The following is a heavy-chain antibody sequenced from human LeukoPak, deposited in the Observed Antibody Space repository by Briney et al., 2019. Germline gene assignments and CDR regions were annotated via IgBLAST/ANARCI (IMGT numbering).Heavy chain of an antibody. Sequence: ASVKVSCKASGYTFTSYDINWVRQATGQGLEWMRWITAYNGNTIYVQNLQGILTMTTNTSTTTAYMELRSLTSDDTAVYYCARSPFLHCSGGTCYSDSWGQGTLVTVSS. CDR2: ITAYNGNT. CDR3: ARSPFLHCSGGTCYSDS. D-gene: IGHD2-15*01. CDR1: GYTFTSYD. V-gene: IGHV1-18*01. J-gene: IGHJ4*02.